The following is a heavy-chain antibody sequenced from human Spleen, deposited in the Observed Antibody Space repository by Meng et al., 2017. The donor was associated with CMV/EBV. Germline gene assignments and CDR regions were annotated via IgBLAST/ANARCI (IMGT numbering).Heavy chain of an antibody. CDR2: INAGNGNT. CDR1: GYTLTSYA. D-gene: IGHD6-13*01. J-gene: IGHJ4*02. V-gene: IGHV1-3*01. Sequence: SCQASGYTLTSYAMHWVRQAPGQRLEWMGWINAGNGNTKYSQKFQGRVTITRDTSASTAYMELSSLRSEDTAVYYCARGRELGPLDYWGQGTLVTVSS. CDR3: ARGRELGPLDY.